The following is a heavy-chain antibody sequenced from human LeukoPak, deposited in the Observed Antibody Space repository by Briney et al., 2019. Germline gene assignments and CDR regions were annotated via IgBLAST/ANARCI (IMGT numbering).Heavy chain of an antibody. CDR1: GYTFTSYA. Sequence: ASVKVSCKASGYTFTSYAMHWVRQAPGQRLEWMGWINAGNGNTKYSQKFQGRVTITRDTSASTAYMELSSLRSEDTAVYYCATRSIVVVTAFGYWGQGTLVTVSS. CDR2: INAGNGNT. CDR3: ATRSIVVVTAFGY. V-gene: IGHV1-3*01. D-gene: IGHD2-21*02. J-gene: IGHJ4*02.